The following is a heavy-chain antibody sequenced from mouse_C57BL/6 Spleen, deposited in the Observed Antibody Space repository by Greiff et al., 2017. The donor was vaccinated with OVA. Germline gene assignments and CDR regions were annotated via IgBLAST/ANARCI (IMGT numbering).Heavy chain of an antibody. V-gene: IGHV5-17*01. CDR2: ISSGSSTS. D-gene: IGHD2-10*01. Sequence: DVKLVESGGGLVKPGGSLKLSCAASGFTFSDHGMPWVRQAPEKGLELVAYISSGSSTSYYADTVKGRFTISRDNAKNTMFLQMTSLRSEDTAIYFCAWAKAYRGYAMDYWGQGTSVTVSS. CDR3: AWAKAYRGYAMDY. J-gene: IGHJ4*01. CDR1: GFTFSDHG.